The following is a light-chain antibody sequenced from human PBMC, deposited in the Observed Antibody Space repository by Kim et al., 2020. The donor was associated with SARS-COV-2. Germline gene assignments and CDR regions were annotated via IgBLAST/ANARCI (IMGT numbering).Light chain of an antibody. CDR3: QSYDSSLSGSGV. Sequence: RVTFSCTGSSSNIGAGYDVHWYQQLPGTAPKLLIYGNSNRPSGVPDRFSGSKSGTSASLAITGLQAEDEADYYCQSYDSSLSGSGVFGTGTKVTVL. CDR2: GNS. V-gene: IGLV1-40*01. J-gene: IGLJ1*01. CDR1: SSNIGAGYD.